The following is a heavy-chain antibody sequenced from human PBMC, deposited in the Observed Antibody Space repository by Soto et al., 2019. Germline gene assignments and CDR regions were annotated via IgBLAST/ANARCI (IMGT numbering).Heavy chain of an antibody. CDR1: GFTFSSYA. CDR3: ATSPVAGTERGAGSSGYYFDY. Sequence: PGGSLTLSCAASGFTFSSYAMSWVRQAPGKGLEWVSAISGSGGSTYYADSVKGRFTISRDNSKNTLYLQMNSLRAEDTAVYYCATSPVAGTERGAGSSGYYFDYWGQGTLVTVSS. D-gene: IGHD6-19*01. J-gene: IGHJ4*02. CDR2: ISGSGGST. V-gene: IGHV3-23*01.